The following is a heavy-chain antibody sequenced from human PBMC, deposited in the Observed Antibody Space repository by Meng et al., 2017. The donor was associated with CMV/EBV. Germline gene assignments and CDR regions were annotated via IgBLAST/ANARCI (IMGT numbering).Heavy chain of an antibody. J-gene: IGHJ5*02. CDR2: IYTSGST. D-gene: IGHD2-2*01. CDR1: GGSISSYY. CDR3: ARDLMNCSSTSCANWFDP. Sequence: QVQWDGSGAGLVKPPETLSLTCTVSGGSISSYYWSWIRQPAGKGLEWIGRIYTSGSTNYNPSLKSRVTMSVDTSKNQFSLKLSSVTAADTAVYYCARDLMNCSSTSCANWFDPWGQGTLVTVSS. V-gene: IGHV4-4*07.